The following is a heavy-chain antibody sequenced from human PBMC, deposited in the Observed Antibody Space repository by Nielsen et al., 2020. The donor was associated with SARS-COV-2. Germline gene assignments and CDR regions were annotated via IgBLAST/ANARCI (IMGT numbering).Heavy chain of an antibody. D-gene: IGHD2-8*01. V-gene: IGHV1-69*01. CDR3: GSRYCTNGVCYNFGDYYYGMDV. J-gene: IGHJ6*02. CDR2: IIPIYATT. Sequence: WVRQAPGQGLEWVGGIIPIYATTHYAQKFQGRVTITADESTSTAYMELSSLRSEDTAVYYCGSRYCTNGVCYNFGDYYYGMDVWGQGTTVTVSS.